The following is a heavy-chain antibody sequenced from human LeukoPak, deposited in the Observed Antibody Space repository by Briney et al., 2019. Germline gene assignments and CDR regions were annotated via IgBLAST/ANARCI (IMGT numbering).Heavy chain of an antibody. D-gene: IGHD4-17*01. J-gene: IGHJ3*02. CDR1: EGTFSSYA. V-gene: IGHV1-69*04. CDR3: AKEMPTDVSDAFDI. CDR2: IIPILGIA. Sequence: ASVKVSCKASEGTFSSYAISWVRQAPGQGLEWMGRIIPILGIANYAQKFQGRVTITADKSTSTAYMELSSLRSEDTAVYYCAKEMPTDVSDAFDIWGQGTMVTVSS.